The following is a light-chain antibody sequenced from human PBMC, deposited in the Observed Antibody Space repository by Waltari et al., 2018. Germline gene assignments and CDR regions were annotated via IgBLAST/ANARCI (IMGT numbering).Light chain of an antibody. CDR3: QQYYNWPPWT. CDR1: RSVSTN. CDR2: DAS. V-gene: IGKV3-15*01. J-gene: IGKJ1*01. Sequence: EIVMTQSPATLSVSPGEGATLSCRASRSVSTNVAWYQQKPGQAPRLLIFDASTRATGIPARFSGSGSGTEFTLTISSLQSADFAVYYCQQYYNWPPWTFGQGTKVEIK.